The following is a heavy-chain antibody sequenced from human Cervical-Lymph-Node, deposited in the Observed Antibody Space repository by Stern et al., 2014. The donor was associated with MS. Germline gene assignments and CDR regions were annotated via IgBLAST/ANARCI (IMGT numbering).Heavy chain of an antibody. V-gene: IGHV1-3*01. D-gene: IGHD3-22*01. CDR3: ARARGSSGRYYFDY. CDR2: INPGNGNT. Sequence: VQLVQSGAEVKKPGASVKVSCKASGYTFTSYAMHWVRQAPGQRLEWMGWINPGNGNTKYSQKFQGRVTITRDTSASTAYMELSSLRSEDTAVYYCARARGSSGRYYFDYWGQGTLVTVSS. J-gene: IGHJ4*02. CDR1: GYTFTSYA.